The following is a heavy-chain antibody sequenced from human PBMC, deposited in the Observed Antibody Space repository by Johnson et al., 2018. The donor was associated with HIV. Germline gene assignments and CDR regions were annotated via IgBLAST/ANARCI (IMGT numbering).Heavy chain of an antibody. J-gene: IGHJ3*02. CDR1: GFTFSSYA. Sequence: VQLVESGGGVVRPGGSLRLSCAASGFTFSSYAMHWVRQAPGKGLEWVANIKQDGSEKYYVDSVKGRFTICRDNAKNSRYLQMNSLGAEATAVYYCASHYYGFPYDAFDIWGQGTMVTVSS. CDR3: ASHYYGFPYDAFDI. D-gene: IGHD3-10*01. CDR2: IKQDGSEK. V-gene: IGHV3-7*03.